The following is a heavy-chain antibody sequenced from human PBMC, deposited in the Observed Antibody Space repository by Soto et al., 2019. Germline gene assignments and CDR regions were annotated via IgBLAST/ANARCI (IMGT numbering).Heavy chain of an antibody. Sequence: GASVKVSCKASGYTFTSYGISWVRQAPGQGLEWMGWISAYNGNTNYAQKLQGRVTMTTDTSTSTAYMELRSLRSDDTAVYYCGRVSSIVVGTARLFDYWGQGTLVTVSS. CDR2: ISAYNGNT. J-gene: IGHJ4*02. CDR1: GYTFTSYG. D-gene: IGHD2-21*02. V-gene: IGHV1-18*01. CDR3: GRVSSIVVGTARLFDY.